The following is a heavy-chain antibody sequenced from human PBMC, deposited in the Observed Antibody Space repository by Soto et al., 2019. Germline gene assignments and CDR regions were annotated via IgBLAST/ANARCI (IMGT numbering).Heavy chain of an antibody. CDR1: GDTFGRIT. CDR2: IKPISDIT. D-gene: IGHD1-1*01. Sequence: QIRLVQSGAEVQKPGSSVRVSCKASGDTFGRITINWVRQAPGQGLEWMGGIKPISDITNYAQRFQGRVTFTAVASTSTAYLELSSLRPEDTAMYYCARDPSTINKLIGVWFDPWGQGTLVTVSS. CDR3: ARDPSTINKLIGVWFDP. V-gene: IGHV1-69*01. J-gene: IGHJ5*02.